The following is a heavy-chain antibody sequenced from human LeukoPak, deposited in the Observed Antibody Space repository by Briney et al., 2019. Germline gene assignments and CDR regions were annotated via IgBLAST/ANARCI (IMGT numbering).Heavy chain of an antibody. CDR2: IIPILGIA. Sequence: GASVKVSCKASGGTFSSYAISWVRQAPGQGVEWMGRIIPILGIANYAQKFQGRVTITADKSTSTAYMELSSLRSEDTAVYYCARVSGYDFPYYFDYWGQGTLVTVSS. CDR1: GGTFSSYA. D-gene: IGHD5-12*01. V-gene: IGHV1-69*04. J-gene: IGHJ4*02. CDR3: ARVSGYDFPYYFDY.